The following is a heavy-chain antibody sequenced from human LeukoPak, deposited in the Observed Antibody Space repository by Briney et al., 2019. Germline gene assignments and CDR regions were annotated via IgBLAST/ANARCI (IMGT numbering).Heavy chain of an antibody. CDR2: INPNSGGT. CDR3: ARGVVGATVGYYYYYYMDV. CDR1: GYTFTDYF. D-gene: IGHD1-26*01. V-gene: IGHV1-2*02. Sequence: WASVKVSCKASGYTFTDYFMHWVRQAPGQGLEWMGWINPNSGGTNYAQKFQGRVTMTRDTSISTAYMELSRLRSDDTAVYYCARGVVGATVGYYYYYYMDVWGKGTTVTVSS. J-gene: IGHJ6*03.